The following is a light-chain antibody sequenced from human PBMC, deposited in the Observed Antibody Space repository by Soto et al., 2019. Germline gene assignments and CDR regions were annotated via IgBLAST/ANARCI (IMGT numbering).Light chain of an antibody. J-gene: IGKJ5*01. Sequence: EVVLTQSPATLSLSPGEGATLSCRASENVRTFVDWYQQKPGQAPRLLIYDASNRATGIPARFSGSGSETDFTLTISSLEPEDFAVYYCQQRSNWPHSITFGQGTRLEIK. CDR2: DAS. CDR3: QQRSNWPHSIT. V-gene: IGKV3-11*01. CDR1: ENVRTF.